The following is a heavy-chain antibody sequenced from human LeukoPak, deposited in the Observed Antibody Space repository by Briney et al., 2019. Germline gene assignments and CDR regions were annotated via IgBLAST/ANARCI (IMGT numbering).Heavy chain of an antibody. D-gene: IGHD1-1*01. CDR1: GGSVSSGSYY. CDR3: ARVGTADAFDI. CDR2: IYYSGST. J-gene: IGHJ3*02. Sequence: SETLSLTCTVSGGSVSSGSYYWSWIRQPPGKGLEWIGYIYYSGSTNYNTSLKSRVTISVDTSKNQFSLKLSSVTAADTAVYYCARVGTADAFDIWGQGTMVTVSS. V-gene: IGHV4-61*01.